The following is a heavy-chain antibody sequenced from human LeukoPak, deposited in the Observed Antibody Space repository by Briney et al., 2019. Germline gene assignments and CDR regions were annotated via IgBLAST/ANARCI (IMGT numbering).Heavy chain of an antibody. CDR1: GYSISSGYY. CDR3: ASNEYSSSSVDY. V-gene: IGHV4-38-2*01. J-gene: IGHJ4*02. D-gene: IGHD6-6*01. Sequence: PSETLSLTCAVSGYSISSGYYWGWIRQPPGKGLEWIGSIYHSGSTYYNPSLKSRVTISVDTSKNQFSLKLSSVTAADTAVYYCASNEYSSSSVDYWGQGTLVAVSS. CDR2: IYHSGST.